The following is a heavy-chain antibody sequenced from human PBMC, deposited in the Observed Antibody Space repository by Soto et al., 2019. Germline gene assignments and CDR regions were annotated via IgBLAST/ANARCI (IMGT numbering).Heavy chain of an antibody. V-gene: IGHV4-59*03. Sequence: PETLSLTCTVSGDSIRSSYWTWIRQAPGRGLEWIGDIYHTGTTNYNPYLKSRVSISVDTSKNQFSLRLRSVTAADTAIYFCAKISAGSTDETMFTVFDHWGQGTLVTVSS. D-gene: IGHD6-13*01. CDR3: AKISAGSTDETMFTVFDH. CDR2: IYHTGTT. J-gene: IGHJ4*02. CDR1: GDSIRSSY.